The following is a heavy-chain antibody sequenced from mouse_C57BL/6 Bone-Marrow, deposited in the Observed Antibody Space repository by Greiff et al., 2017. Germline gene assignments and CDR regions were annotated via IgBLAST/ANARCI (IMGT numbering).Heavy chain of an antibody. CDR2: ISGGGGNT. V-gene: IGHV5-9*01. J-gene: IGHJ2*01. Sequence: DVMLVKSGGGLVKPGGSLKLSCAASGFTFSSYTMSWVRQTPEKRLEWVATISGGGGNTYYPDSVKGRFTISRDNAKNTLYLQMSSLSSEDTALYYCARHRYYGKAYCDYWGQGTTLTVSS. CDR3: ARHRYYGKAYCDY. CDR1: GFTFSSYT. D-gene: IGHD1-1*02.